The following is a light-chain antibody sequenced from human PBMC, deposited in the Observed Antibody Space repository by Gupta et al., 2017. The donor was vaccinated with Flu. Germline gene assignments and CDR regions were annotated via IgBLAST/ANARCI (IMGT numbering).Light chain of an antibody. Sequence: DIVMTQSPDSLAVSLGERATINCKSSLSVLYSSNNKNYLAWYQQKPGQPPKLLIYWASTRESGVPDRFSGSGSGTDFTLTISSLQAEDVAVYYCQQDYSTPLTFGGGTKVEIK. J-gene: IGKJ4*01. CDR1: LSVLYSSNNKNY. CDR3: QQDYSTPLT. CDR2: WAS. V-gene: IGKV4-1*01.